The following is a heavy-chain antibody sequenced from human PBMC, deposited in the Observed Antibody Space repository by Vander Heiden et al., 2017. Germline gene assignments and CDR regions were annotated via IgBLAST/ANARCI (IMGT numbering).Heavy chain of an antibody. V-gene: IGHV3-33*01. CDR1: GFTFSRYG. J-gene: IGHJ6*02. CDR3: AREKTSRPGSHLGMDV. CDR2: IWYDGSNK. Sequence: QVQLVESGGGVVQPGRSLRLSCAASGFTFSRYGMHWVRQAPGKGLEWVAVIWYDGSNKYYADSVKGRFTISRDNSKNTLYLQMNSLRAEDTAVYYCAREKTSRPGSHLGMDVWGQGTTVTVSS. D-gene: IGHD6-6*01.